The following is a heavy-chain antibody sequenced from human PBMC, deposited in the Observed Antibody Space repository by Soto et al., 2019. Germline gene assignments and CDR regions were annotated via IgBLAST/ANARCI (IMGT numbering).Heavy chain of an antibody. CDR2: IIPIFGTA. CDR3: ARAGVVTAGVDYYGMDV. V-gene: IGHV1-69*01. Sequence: QVQLVQSGAEVKKPGSSVKVSCKASGGTFSSYAISWVRQAPGQGLEWMGGIIPIFGTANYAQKFQGRVTITADESTSTAYMELRSLRSEDTAVYYCARAGVVTAGVDYYGMDVWGQGTTVTVSS. CDR1: GGTFSSYA. D-gene: IGHD2-21*02. J-gene: IGHJ6*02.